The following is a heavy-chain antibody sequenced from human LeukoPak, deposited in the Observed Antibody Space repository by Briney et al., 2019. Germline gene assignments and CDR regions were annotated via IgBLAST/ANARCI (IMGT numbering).Heavy chain of an antibody. CDR2: IKQDGSEK. D-gene: IGHD2-2*01. CDR1: GFTFSSYW. V-gene: IGHV3-7*03. Sequence: GGSLRLSCAASGFTFSSYWMSWVRQALGKGLEWVANIKQDGSEKYYVDSVKGRFTISRDNAKNSLYLQMNSLRSEDTAVYYCARGQGCSSTGCYHYYYYMDVWGKGTTVTVSS. CDR3: ARGQGCSSTGCYHYYYYMDV. J-gene: IGHJ6*03.